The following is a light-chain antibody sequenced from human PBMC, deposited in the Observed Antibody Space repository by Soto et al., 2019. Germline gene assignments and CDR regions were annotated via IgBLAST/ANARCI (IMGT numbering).Light chain of an antibody. CDR1: SSDVGGYNY. Sequence: QSALTQPASVSGSPGQSITISCTGTSSDVGGYNYVSWYQQHPGKAPKLMIYDVNNRPSGVSNRFSGSKSGNTASLTISGLQAEVEADYYCSSYTSSSTLVVFGGGTKVTVL. CDR2: DVN. J-gene: IGLJ2*01. CDR3: SSYTSSSTLVV. V-gene: IGLV2-14*01.